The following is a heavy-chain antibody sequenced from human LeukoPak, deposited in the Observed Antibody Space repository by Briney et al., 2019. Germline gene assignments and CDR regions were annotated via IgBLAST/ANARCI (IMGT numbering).Heavy chain of an antibody. J-gene: IGHJ5*02. CDR3: AKSMGYTYNWFDP. Sequence: GASVKVSCKASGYTFTSYDINWVRQATGQGLEWMGWMKPNSGNTGYAQKFQGRVTMTRNTSISTAYMELSSLRSEDTAVYYCAKSMGYTYNWFDPWGQGTLVTVSS. CDR2: MKPNSGNT. V-gene: IGHV1-8*01. CDR1: GYTFTSYD. D-gene: IGHD3-16*02.